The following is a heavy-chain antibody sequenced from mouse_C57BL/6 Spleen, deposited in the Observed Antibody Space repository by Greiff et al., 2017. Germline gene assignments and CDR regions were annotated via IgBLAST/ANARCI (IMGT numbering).Heavy chain of an antibody. CDR3: AREGLGRQFAY. V-gene: IGHV1-81*01. CDR2: IYPRSGNT. Sequence: VQLQQSGAELARPGASVKLSCKASGYTFTSYGISWVKQRTGQGLEWIGAIYPRSGNTYYNEKFKGKATLTADKSSSTAYMELRSLTSEDSAVYFCAREGLGRQFAYWGQGTLVTVSA. J-gene: IGHJ3*01. CDR1: GYTFTSYG. D-gene: IGHD4-1*01.